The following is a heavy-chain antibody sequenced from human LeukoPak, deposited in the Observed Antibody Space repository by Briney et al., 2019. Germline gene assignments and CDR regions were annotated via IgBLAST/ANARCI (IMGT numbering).Heavy chain of an antibody. Sequence: GESLKISCKASGYSFTNYWIGWVRQMPGKGLEWMGIIYPSDSDTRYSPSFQGKVTISADKSSSTAYLQWSSLKASDTAIYYCARQTTVDIVAYTDYWGQGTLVSVSS. V-gene: IGHV5-51*01. CDR2: IYPSDSDT. J-gene: IGHJ4*02. CDR1: GYSFTNYW. D-gene: IGHD5-12*01. CDR3: ARQTTVDIVAYTDY.